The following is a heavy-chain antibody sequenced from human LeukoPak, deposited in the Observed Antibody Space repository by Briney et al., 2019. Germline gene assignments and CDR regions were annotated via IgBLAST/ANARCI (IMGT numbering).Heavy chain of an antibody. CDR2: INDSGST. D-gene: IGHD3-9*01. Sequence: SETLSLTCAVYGVAFSGYYWSWIRQPPGKGLEWIGEINDSGSTNYNPSPKSRGTISVDTSKNQFSLKLSSVTAADTAVYYCARGAILTGYLYYYYYYMDVWSKGTTVTVSS. CDR1: GVAFSGYY. CDR3: ARGAILTGYLYYYYYYMDV. J-gene: IGHJ6*03. V-gene: IGHV4-34*01.